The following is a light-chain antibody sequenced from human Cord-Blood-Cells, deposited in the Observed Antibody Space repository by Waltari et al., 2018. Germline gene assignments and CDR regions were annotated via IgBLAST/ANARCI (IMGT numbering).Light chain of an antibody. CDR3: QQNDNLPLT. J-gene: IGKJ4*01. V-gene: IGKV1-33*01. Sequence: DIQMTQSQSSLSASVGDRVNITCQASQDISNYLNWYQQKPGKAPKLLIYDASNLETGVPSRFSGSGSGTDFTFTISSLQPEDIATYYCQQNDNLPLTFGGGTKVETK. CDR1: QDISNY. CDR2: DAS.